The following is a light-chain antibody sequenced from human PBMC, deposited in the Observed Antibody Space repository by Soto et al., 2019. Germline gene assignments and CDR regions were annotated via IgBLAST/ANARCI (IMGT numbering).Light chain of an antibody. CDR2: DAS. CDR3: LQDRSYPYT. J-gene: IGKJ2*01. Sequence: AIQMTQSPSSLSASAGDRVTIACRASQGIGSDLGWYQQKPGKAPKLLIYDASSLQSGVPSRFGGSGSGTDFTLTISSLQPEDFATYYCLQDRSYPYTFGQGTTLEIK. CDR1: QGIGSD. V-gene: IGKV1-6*01.